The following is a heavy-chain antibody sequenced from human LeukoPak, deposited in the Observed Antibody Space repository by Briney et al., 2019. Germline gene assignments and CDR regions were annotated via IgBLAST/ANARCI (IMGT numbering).Heavy chain of an antibody. CDR3: AKDDWVVVAATADY. J-gene: IGHJ4*02. CDR2: ISGSGGST. CDR1: GFTFSSYA. V-gene: IGHV3-23*01. Sequence: SGGSLRLSCAASGFTFSSYAMSWVRQAPGKGLEWVSAISGSGGSTYYADSVKGWFTISRDNSKNTLYLQMNSLRAEDTAVYYCAKDDWVVVAATADYWGQGTLVTVSS. D-gene: IGHD2-15*01.